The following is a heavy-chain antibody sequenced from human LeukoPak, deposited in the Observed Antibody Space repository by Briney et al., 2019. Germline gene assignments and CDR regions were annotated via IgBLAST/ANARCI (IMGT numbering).Heavy chain of an antibody. D-gene: IGHD2-21*02. Sequence: PGGSLRLSCAASGLTFSCYSMNWVRHAPGKGLEWVSSISTSSTYIYYADSVKVRFTISRDNAKNSLYLQMNNLRAEDTAVYYFARTAPPRYWGQGTLVTVSS. CDR3: ARTAPPRY. V-gene: IGHV3-21*01. CDR1: GLTFSCYS. CDR2: ISTSSTYI. J-gene: IGHJ4*02.